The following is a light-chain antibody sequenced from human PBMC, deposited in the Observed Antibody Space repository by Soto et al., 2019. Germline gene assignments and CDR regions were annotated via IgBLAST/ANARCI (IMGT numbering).Light chain of an antibody. CDR1: SSNIGAGYD. CDR2: GNS. CDR3: QSYDSSLSVHYV. Sequence: QPVLTQPPSVSGAPGQRVTISCTGSSSNIGAGYDVHWYQQLPGTAPKLLIYGNSNRPSGVPDRFSGSKSGTSASLAITGLQAEDEADYCCQSYDSSLSVHYVFGTGTKLTVL. V-gene: IGLV1-40*01. J-gene: IGLJ1*01.